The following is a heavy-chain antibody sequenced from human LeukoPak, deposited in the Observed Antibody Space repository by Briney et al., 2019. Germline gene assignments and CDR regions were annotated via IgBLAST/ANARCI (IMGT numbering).Heavy chain of an antibody. Sequence: PGRSLRLSCAASGFTFSSYGMYWVRQAPGKGLEWVAVIWYDGSNKYYADSVKGRFTISRDNSKNTLYLQMNSLRAEDTAVYYCAKDRIGVVPAAMDYWGQGTLVTVSS. J-gene: IGHJ4*02. D-gene: IGHD2-2*01. V-gene: IGHV3-33*06. CDR1: GFTFSSYG. CDR2: IWYDGSNK. CDR3: AKDRIGVVPAAMDY.